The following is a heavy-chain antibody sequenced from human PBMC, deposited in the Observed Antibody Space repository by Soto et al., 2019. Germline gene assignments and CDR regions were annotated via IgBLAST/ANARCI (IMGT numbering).Heavy chain of an antibody. J-gene: IGHJ4*02. V-gene: IGHV3-30*04. CDR2: ISYDGGKK. D-gene: IGHD6-13*01. Sequence: GGSLRLSCAASGFNFSSYAMHWVRQAPGKGLEWVAVISYDGGKKYYADSVKGRFTISRDNSKNTLYVEMNSLSAEDTAVYYCAREGQPAAGNTPHNWGQGTLVTVSS. CDR3: AREGQPAAGNTPHN. CDR1: GFNFSSYA.